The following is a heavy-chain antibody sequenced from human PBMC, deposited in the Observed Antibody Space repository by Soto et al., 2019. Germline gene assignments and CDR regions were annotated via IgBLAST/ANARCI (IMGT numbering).Heavy chain of an antibody. J-gene: IGHJ4*02. CDR1: GYSFTSYW. Sequence: PGESLKISCKGSGYSFTSYWIGWVRQMPGKGLEWMGIIYPGDSDTRYSPSFQGQVTISADKSISTAYLQWSSLKASDTAMYYCARVPPPYCSGGSCYPCWGQGTLVTVSS. D-gene: IGHD2-15*01. CDR3: ARVPPPYCSGGSCYPC. V-gene: IGHV5-51*01. CDR2: IYPGDSDT.